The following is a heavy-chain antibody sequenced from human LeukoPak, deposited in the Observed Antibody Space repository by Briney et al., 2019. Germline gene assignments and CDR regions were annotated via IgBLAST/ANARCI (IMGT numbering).Heavy chain of an antibody. D-gene: IGHD3-22*01. CDR3: ARGSANSSGYYYTNYYYYMDV. Sequence: SETLSLTCAVYGGSFSGYYWSWIRQPPGKGLEWIGEINHSGSTNYNPSLKSRVTISVDTSKNQFSLKLSSVTAADTAVYYCARGSANSSGYYYTNYYYYMDVWGKGTTVTVSS. J-gene: IGHJ6*03. V-gene: IGHV4-34*01. CDR2: INHSGST. CDR1: GGSFSGYY.